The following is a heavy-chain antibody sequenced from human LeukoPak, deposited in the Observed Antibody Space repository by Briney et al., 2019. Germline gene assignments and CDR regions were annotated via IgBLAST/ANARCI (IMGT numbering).Heavy chain of an antibody. CDR2: ISSTSTYI. V-gene: IGHV3-21*01. J-gene: IGHJ4*02. Sequence: GGSLRLSCAASGFTFSSYSMNWVRQAPGKGLELVSSISSTSTYIYYADSVKGRFTISRHNAKNSLYLQVNSLRAEDTAVYYCARGGFGELYWGQGTLVTVSS. CDR1: GFTFSSYS. D-gene: IGHD3-10*01. CDR3: ARGGFGELY.